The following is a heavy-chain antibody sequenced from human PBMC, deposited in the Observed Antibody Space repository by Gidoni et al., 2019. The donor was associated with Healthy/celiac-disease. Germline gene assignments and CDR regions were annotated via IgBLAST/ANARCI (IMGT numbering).Heavy chain of an antibody. CDR3: AKEGVRTTLYGYYFDY. CDR1: GFTFSSYA. Sequence: EVQLLESGGGLVQPGGSLRLSCAASGFTFSSYAMSWVRQAPGKGLGWVSAISGSGGSKYDADSVKGRFTISRDNSKNTLYLQMNSLRAEDTAVYYCAKEGVRTTLYGYYFDYWGQGTLVTVSS. D-gene: IGHD4-17*01. J-gene: IGHJ4*02. CDR2: ISGSGGSK. V-gene: IGHV3-23*01.